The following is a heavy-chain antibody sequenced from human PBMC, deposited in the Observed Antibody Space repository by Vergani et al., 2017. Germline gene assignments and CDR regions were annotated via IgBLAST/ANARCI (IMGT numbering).Heavy chain of an antibody. Sequence: VQLVESGGGLVKPGGSLRLSCAASGFTFNHYAMNWVRQAPGKGLVWVSGISGSGGSTYYAGSVKGRFTISRDSSKNTLYLQMNSLSAGDTAVYYCAKANPRNSGYDYLYYYHAMDVWGQGTTVTVSS. D-gene: IGHD5-12*01. CDR3: AKANPRNSGYDYLYYYHAMDV. CDR2: ISGSGGST. CDR1: GFTFNHYA. J-gene: IGHJ6*02. V-gene: IGHV3-23*04.